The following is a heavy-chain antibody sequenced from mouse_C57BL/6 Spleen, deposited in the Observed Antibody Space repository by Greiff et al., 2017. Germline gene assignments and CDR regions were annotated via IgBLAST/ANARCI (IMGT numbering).Heavy chain of an antibody. D-gene: IGHD2-3*01. CDR2: ISSGGSYT. Sequence: EVHLVESGGDLVKPGGSLKLSCAASGFTFSSYGMSWVRQTPDKRLEWVATISSGGSYTYYPDSVKGRFTISRDNAKNTLYLQMSSLKSEDTAMYYCARPGYDGYYFDYWGQGTTLTVSS. CDR1: GFTFSSYG. V-gene: IGHV5-6*01. CDR3: ARPGYDGYYFDY. J-gene: IGHJ2*01.